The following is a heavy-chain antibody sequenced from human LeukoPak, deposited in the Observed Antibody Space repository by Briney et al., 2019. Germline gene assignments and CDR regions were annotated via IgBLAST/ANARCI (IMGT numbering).Heavy chain of an antibody. CDR2: ISWNSGSI. CDR3: AKDRGWELYYFDY. J-gene: IGHJ4*02. D-gene: IGHD1-26*01. CDR1: GFTFDDYA. V-gene: IGHV3-9*01. Sequence: GRSLRLSCAASGFTFDDYAMHWVRQAPGKGLEWVSGISWNSGSIGYADSVKGRFTISRDNAKNSLYLQMNSLRAEDTALCYCAKDRGWELYYFDYWGQGTLVTVSS.